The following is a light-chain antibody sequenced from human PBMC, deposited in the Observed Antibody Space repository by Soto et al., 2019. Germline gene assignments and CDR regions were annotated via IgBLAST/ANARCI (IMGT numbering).Light chain of an antibody. Sequence: DIVMTQSPDSLAVSLGERATINCRSSQSVLYSSDNKNYLAWYQQKPGQPPKLLIYWASIRASGVPDRFSGSGSGTDFTLTISSLQTEDVALYYCQQYYAIPFTFGPGTKVDI. CDR2: WAS. CDR1: QSVLYSSDNKNY. J-gene: IGKJ3*01. CDR3: QQYYAIPFT. V-gene: IGKV4-1*01.